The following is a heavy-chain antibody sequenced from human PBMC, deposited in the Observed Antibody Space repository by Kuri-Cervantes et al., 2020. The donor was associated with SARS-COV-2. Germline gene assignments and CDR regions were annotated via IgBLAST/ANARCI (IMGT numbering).Heavy chain of an antibody. CDR1: GGSFSGYY. CDR3: AKSPVRTVTREWYFDY. Sequence: LSLTCAVYGGSFSGYYWSWVRQAPGKGLEWVAAISGSGGSTYHADSVKGRFTISRDNSKKTLYLQMNSLRAEDAALYYCAKSPVRTVTREWYFDYWGPGTLVTVSS. CDR2: ISGSGGST. D-gene: IGHD4-17*01. V-gene: IGHV3-23*01. J-gene: IGHJ4*02.